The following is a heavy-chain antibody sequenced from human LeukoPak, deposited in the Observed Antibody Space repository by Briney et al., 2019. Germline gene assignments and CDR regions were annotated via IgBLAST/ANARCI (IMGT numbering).Heavy chain of an antibody. CDR3: AKDITFGGVIVPGAFDI. Sequence: GGSLRLSCAASGFSVRGNSMSWVRQAPGKGLEWVSAISGSGGSTYYADSVKGRFTISRDNSKNTLYLQMNSLRAEDTAVYYCAKDITFGGVIVPGAFDIWGQGTMVTVSS. V-gene: IGHV3-23*01. CDR2: ISGSGGST. CDR1: GFSVRGNS. J-gene: IGHJ3*02. D-gene: IGHD3-16*02.